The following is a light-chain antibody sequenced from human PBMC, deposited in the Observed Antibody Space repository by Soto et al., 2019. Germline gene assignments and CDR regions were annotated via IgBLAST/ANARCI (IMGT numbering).Light chain of an antibody. Sequence: DIQMTQSPSSLSASVGDRVTITCQASQDISNYLNWYQQKPGKDPKLLIYDASNLETGVPSRFSGSGSGTDFTFTISSLQPEDIATYYCQQYDNRPHTFGQGTKLEIK. CDR3: QQYDNRPHT. CDR2: DAS. CDR1: QDISNY. J-gene: IGKJ2*01. V-gene: IGKV1-33*01.